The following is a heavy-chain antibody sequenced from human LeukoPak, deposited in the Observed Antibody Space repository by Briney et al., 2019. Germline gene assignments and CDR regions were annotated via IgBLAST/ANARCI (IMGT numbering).Heavy chain of an antibody. CDR3: ARARSGYHWGGYFDY. CDR1: GGSISSSSYY. V-gene: IGHV4-61*05. CDR2: IYYSGST. J-gene: IGHJ4*02. Sequence: PSETLSLTCTVSGGSISSSSYYWGWIRQPPGKGLEWIGYIYYSGSTNSNPSLKSRVAVSVDTSKNQFSLKLDSVTAADTAMYYCARARSGYHWGGYFDYWGQGTLVTVSS. D-gene: IGHD5-12*01.